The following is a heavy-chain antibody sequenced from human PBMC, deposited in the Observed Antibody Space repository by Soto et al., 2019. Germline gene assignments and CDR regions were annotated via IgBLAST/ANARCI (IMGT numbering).Heavy chain of an antibody. CDR1: GFSFSSYS. D-gene: IGHD5-18*01. CDR3: ARAGYSYGGDY. V-gene: IGHV3-48*02. J-gene: IGHJ4*02. CDR2: ISSSSSTI. Sequence: EVQLVESGGGLVQPGGSLRLSCAASGFSFSSYSMNWVRQAPGKGLEWVSYISSSSSTIYYADSVKGRFTISRDNAKNSLYLHMNSLRDEDTAAYYCARAGYSYGGDYWGQGPLVAVSS.